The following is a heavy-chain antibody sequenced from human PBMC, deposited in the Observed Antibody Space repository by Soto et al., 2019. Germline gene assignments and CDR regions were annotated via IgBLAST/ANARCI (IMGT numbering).Heavy chain of an antibody. Sequence: PSGTLSLTCTVSGGSISSGDYYWSWIRQPPGKGLEWIGYIYYSGSTYYNPSLKSRVTISVDTSKNQFSLKLSSVTAADTAVYYCARVVERNYYDRLDAFDIWGQGTMATVSS. CDR1: GGSISSGDYY. J-gene: IGHJ3*02. CDR2: IYYSGST. V-gene: IGHV4-30-4*01. CDR3: ARVVERNYYDRLDAFDI. D-gene: IGHD3-22*01.